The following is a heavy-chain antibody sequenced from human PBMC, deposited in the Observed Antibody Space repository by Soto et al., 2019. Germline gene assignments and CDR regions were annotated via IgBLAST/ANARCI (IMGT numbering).Heavy chain of an antibody. D-gene: IGHD2-15*01. CDR3: AKGSVVVAAKFDS. V-gene: IGHV3-23*01. CDR1: GFTFNNYA. J-gene: IGHJ4*02. CDR2: ISSSGYST. Sequence: EVQLLESGGDLVQPGVSRRLSCAASGFTFNNYAMSWVRQAPGKGREWVSAISSSGYSTYYADSVKGRFTISRDNSRNTVYLQMNNLRAEDTAVDYCAKGSVVVAAKFDSWGQGTLVTVSS.